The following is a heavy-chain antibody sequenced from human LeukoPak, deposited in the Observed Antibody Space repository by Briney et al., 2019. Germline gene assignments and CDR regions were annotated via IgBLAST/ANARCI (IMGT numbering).Heavy chain of an antibody. CDR3: ARRNYYDSSGYRYWYFDL. J-gene: IGHJ2*01. CDR1: GGSVSSYY. D-gene: IGHD3-22*01. V-gene: IGHV4-4*07. Sequence: SETLSLTCTVSGGSVSSYYWSWIRQPAGKGLEWIGRFYTSGSTNYNPSLKSRVTMSVDTSKNQFSLKLSSVTAADTAVYYCARRNYYDSSGYRYWYFDLWGRGTLVTVSS. CDR2: FYTSGST.